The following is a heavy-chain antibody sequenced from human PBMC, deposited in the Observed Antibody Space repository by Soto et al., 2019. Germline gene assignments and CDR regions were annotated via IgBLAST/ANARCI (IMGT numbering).Heavy chain of an antibody. CDR3: AKDASRGIVVVPAAKSPLAAFDI. D-gene: IGHD2-2*01. Sequence: GGSLRLSCAASGFTFSSYAMSWVRQTPGTGLEWVSAISGSGGSTYYADSVKGRFTISRDNSKNTLYLQMNSLRAEDTAVYYCAKDASRGIVVVPAAKSPLAAFDIWGQGTMVTVSS. CDR2: ISGSGGST. J-gene: IGHJ3*02. V-gene: IGHV3-23*01. CDR1: GFTFSSYA.